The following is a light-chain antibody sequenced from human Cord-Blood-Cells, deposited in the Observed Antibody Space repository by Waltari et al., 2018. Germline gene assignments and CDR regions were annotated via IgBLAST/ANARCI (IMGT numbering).Light chain of an antibody. J-gene: IGLJ1*01. V-gene: IGLV2-23*01. Sequence: QSVLTQPASVSGSPGQSITISCTGTSSDVGCYNLVSWYQQHPGKAPKLMIYECSKRPSGVSNRFSGSKSGNTASLTISGLQAEDEADYYCCSYAGSSTYVFGTGTKVTVL. CDR3: CSYAGSSTYV. CDR2: ECS. CDR1: SSDVGCYNL.